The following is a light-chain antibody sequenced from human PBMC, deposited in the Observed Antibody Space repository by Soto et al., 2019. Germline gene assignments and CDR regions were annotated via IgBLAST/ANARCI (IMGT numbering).Light chain of an antibody. Sequence: DIQMTQSPSSLSASVGDRDTITCRASQTVSHYLNWYQQKPGTAPKFLIYGASSLQSGVPSRFSVSGSGTDFTLTIASLQPEDFATYYCQQSYANPTFGGGTKVEVK. CDR2: GAS. CDR3: QQSYANPT. CDR1: QTVSHY. V-gene: IGKV1-39*01. J-gene: IGKJ4*01.